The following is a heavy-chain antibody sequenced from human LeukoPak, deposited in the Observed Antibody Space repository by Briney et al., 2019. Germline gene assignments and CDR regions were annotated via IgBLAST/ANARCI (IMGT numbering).Heavy chain of an antibody. CDR2: ISSSGSTI. Sequence: PGGSLRLSCGASGFTFSDYYMSWIRQAPGKGLEWVSYISSSGSTIYYADSVKGRFTISRDNAKNSLYLQMNSLRAEDTAVYYCARDRGSYYYYYGVDVWGKGTTVTVSS. CDR1: GFTFSDYY. J-gene: IGHJ6*04. CDR3: ARDRGSYYYYYGVDV. V-gene: IGHV3-11*01.